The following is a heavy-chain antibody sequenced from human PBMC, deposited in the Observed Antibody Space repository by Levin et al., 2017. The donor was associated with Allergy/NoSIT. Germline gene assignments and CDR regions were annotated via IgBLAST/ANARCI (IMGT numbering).Heavy chain of an antibody. CDR3: ARDREDIVVVVAATPDYYYYMDV. CDR1: GFTFSSYS. CDR2: ISSSSSTI. V-gene: IGHV3-48*01. J-gene: IGHJ6*03. Sequence: GGSLRLSCAASGFTFSSYSMNWVRQAPGKGLEWVSYISSSSSTIYYADSVKGRFTISRDNAKNSLYLQMNSLRAEDTAVYYCARDREDIVVVVAATPDYYYYMDVWGKGTTVTVSS. D-gene: IGHD2-15*01.